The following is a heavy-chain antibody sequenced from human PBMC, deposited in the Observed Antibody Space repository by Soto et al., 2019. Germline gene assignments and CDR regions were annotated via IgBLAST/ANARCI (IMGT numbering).Heavy chain of an antibody. CDR1: GGSISSYY. J-gene: IGHJ4*02. Sequence: PSETLSLTCIVSGGSISSYYWSWIRQPPGKGLEWIGYIYYSGSTNYNPSLKSRVTMTWDTSISTAYMELSRLRSADTAVYYCARDRRVAYFSGGSCYQPPSLGDWGQGTLVTVSS. V-gene: IGHV4-59*01. CDR3: ARDRRVAYFSGGSCYQPPSLGD. CDR2: IYYSGST. D-gene: IGHD2-15*01.